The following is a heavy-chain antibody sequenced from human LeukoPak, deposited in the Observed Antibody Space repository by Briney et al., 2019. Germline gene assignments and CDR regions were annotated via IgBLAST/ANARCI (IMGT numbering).Heavy chain of an antibody. V-gene: IGHV3-9*03. CDR1: GFTFDDYA. CDR2: ISWNSGSI. D-gene: IGHD4-17*01. Sequence: GGSLRLSCAASGFTFDDYAMHWVRQVPGKGLEWVSGISWNSGSIGYADSVKGRFTISRDNAKNSLYLQMNSLRAEDMALYYCAKSKTVTTEFNHWGQGTLVTVSS. CDR3: AKSKTVTTEFNH. J-gene: IGHJ4*02.